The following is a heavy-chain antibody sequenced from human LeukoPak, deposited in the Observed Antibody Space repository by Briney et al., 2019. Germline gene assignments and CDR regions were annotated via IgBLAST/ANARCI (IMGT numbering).Heavy chain of an antibody. J-gene: IGHJ4*02. Sequence: GGSLRLSCATSGFAFSSYWMLWVRHAPGKGLVWVSRSGDGSTTTYADSVKGRFTISRDNTKNILYLEMNSLRAEDTAIYYCARSQFDYWGQGILVTVSS. CDR1: GFAFSSYW. CDR2: SGDGSTT. CDR3: ARSQFDY. V-gene: IGHV3-74*01.